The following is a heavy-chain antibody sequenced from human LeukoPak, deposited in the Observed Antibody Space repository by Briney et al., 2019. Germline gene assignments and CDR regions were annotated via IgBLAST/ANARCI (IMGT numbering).Heavy chain of an antibody. Sequence: SETLSLTCTVSGGSISSDYWSWIRQPPGKGLEWIWYIYTSGSNHYNPSLKSRVTISGDTSKNQFSLKLSSVTAADTAVYYCARQKAGNCFDPWGQGTPVTVSS. J-gene: IGHJ5*02. CDR1: GGSISSDY. CDR3: ARQKAGNCFDP. CDR2: IYTSGSN. V-gene: IGHV4-4*09. D-gene: IGHD6-19*01.